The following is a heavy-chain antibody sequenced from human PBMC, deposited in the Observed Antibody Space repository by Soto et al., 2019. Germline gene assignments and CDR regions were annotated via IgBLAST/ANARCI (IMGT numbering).Heavy chain of an antibody. CDR3: AKDRHPDGIWTFDY. D-gene: IGHD3-9*01. CDR1: GFSFSGYT. J-gene: IGHJ4*02. CDR2: INGGGGTT. V-gene: IGHV3-23*01. Sequence: EVQLLESGGHLIQPGESLRLSCAASGFSFSGYTMNWVRQAQGKGLEWISGINGGGGTTYYADSVKGRFTISRDDSKNILYLQMNSPRAEDTAIYYCAKDRHPDGIWTFDYWGRGTVVTVSS.